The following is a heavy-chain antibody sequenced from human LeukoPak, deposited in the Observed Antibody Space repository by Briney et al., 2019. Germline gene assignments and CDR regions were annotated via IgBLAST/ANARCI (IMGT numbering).Heavy chain of an antibody. V-gene: IGHV1-2*02. J-gene: IGHJ4*02. Sequence: ASVKVSCKASGYTVTGYYMHCVRQAPGQGLEWMGWINPNSGGTNYAQKFQGRVTMTRDTSISTAYMELSRLRSDDTAVYYCARGAHYHDSSEGYDYCGQGTLVTVSS. CDR2: INPNSGGT. CDR3: ARGAHYHDSSEGYDY. D-gene: IGHD3-22*01. CDR1: GYTVTGYY.